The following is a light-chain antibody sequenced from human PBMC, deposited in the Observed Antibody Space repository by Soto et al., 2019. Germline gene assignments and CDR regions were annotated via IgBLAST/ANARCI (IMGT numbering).Light chain of an antibody. CDR3: AAWDDSLNAL. CDR1: SSNIGSNT. Sequence: QPVLTQPPSASGTPGQRVTISCSGSSSNIGSNTVNWYQQLPGTAPKLLIYSNNQRPSGVPDRFSGSNSGTSASLAISGLQSEDEADYYCAAWDDSLNALFGGGTKLTVL. CDR2: SNN. V-gene: IGLV1-44*01. J-gene: IGLJ2*01.